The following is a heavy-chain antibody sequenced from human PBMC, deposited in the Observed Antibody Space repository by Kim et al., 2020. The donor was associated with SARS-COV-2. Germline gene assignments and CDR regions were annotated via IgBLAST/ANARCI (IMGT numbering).Heavy chain of an antibody. CDR3: ARSGLEPRGSPYYYYYGMDV. CDR1: GGTFSSYA. Sequence: SVKVSCKASGGTFSSYAISWVRQAPGQGLEWMGGIIPIFGTANYAQKFQGRVTITADESTSTAYMELSSLRSEDTAVYYCARSGLEPRGSPYYYYYGMDVWGQGTTVTVSS. J-gene: IGHJ6*02. V-gene: IGHV1-69*13. CDR2: IIPIFGTA. D-gene: IGHD1-1*01.